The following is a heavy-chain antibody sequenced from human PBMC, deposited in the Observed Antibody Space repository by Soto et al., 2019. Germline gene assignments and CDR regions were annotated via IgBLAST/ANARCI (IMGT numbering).Heavy chain of an antibody. D-gene: IGHD5-18*01. V-gene: IGHV1-69*01. CDR1: GGTFSSYA. CDR2: IIPIFGTA. Sequence: QVQLVQSGAEVKKPGSSVKVSCKASGGTFSSYAISWVRQAPGQGLEWMGGIIPIFGTANYAQKFQGRVAIGADDSASAAYMGLSSPRSVDTAVYSCARGGEYRYGPNWFDPWGQGALVTVSS. J-gene: IGHJ5*02. CDR3: ARGGEYRYGPNWFDP.